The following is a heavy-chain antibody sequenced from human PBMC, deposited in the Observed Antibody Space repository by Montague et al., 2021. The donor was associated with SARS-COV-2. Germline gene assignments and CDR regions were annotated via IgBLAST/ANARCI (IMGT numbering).Heavy chain of an antibody. D-gene: IGHD2-15*01. V-gene: IGHV3-30*04. Sequence: SLRLSCAASGFTFSSYAMYWVRQAPGKGLEWVTVISFDGSHKYYADSVKGRFTISRDNSKNTVYLQMNSLRPEDTAVYYCAREDCSGGLRYGLDHWGQGTLVIVSS. J-gene: IGHJ4*02. CDR2: ISFDGSHK. CDR1: GFTFSSYA. CDR3: AREDCSGGLRYGLDH.